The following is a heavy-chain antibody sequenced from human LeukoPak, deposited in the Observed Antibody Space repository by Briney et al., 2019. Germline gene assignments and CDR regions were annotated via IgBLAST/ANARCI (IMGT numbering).Heavy chain of an antibody. D-gene: IGHD6-6*01. CDR3: ARDSSIAARDSYNWFDP. J-gene: IGHJ5*02. CDR2: IIPILGIA. CDR1: GGTFSSYT. V-gene: IGHV1-69*04. Sequence: GASVKVSCKASGGTFSSYTISWVRQAPGQGLEWMRRIIPILGIANYAQKFQGRVTITADKSTSTAYMELSSLRSEDTAVYYCARDSSIAARDSYNWFDPWGQGTLVTVSS.